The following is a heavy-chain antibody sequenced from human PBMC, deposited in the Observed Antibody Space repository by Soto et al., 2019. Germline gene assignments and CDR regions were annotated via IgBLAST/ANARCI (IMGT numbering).Heavy chain of an antibody. V-gene: IGHV3-74*01. D-gene: IGHD6-6*01. J-gene: IGHJ6*02. CDR1: GFTFRSYW. Sequence: GGSLRLSCVASGFTFRSYWMHWVRQAPGKGLVWVARINSDGSSTSYAGSVRGRFTISRDDSENTLSLEMNSLRAEDTAVYYCAKASEYSSWDGHYYYYGMDVWGQGTTVTVSS. CDR3: AKASEYSSWDGHYYYYGMDV. CDR2: INSDGSST.